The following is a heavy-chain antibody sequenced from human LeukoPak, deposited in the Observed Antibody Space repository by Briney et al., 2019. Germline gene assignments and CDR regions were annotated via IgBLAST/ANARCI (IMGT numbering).Heavy chain of an antibody. Sequence: SETLSLTCTVSGGSISSSSYYWGWIRQPPGKGLEWIGSIYYSGSTYYNPSLKSRVTISVDTSKNQFSLKLSSVTAADTAVYYCARQDGSGSGAFDIRGQGTMVTVSS. V-gene: IGHV4-39*01. CDR3: ARQDGSGSGAFDI. CDR1: GGSISSSSYY. J-gene: IGHJ3*02. CDR2: IYYSGST. D-gene: IGHD2-15*01.